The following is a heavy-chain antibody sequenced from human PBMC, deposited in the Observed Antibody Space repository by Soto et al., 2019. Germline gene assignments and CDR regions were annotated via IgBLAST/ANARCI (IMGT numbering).Heavy chain of an antibody. CDR2: ISWNSDVK. Sequence: EEQLVESGGGLVQPGRSLRLSCAASDSTFEDSVMHWVRQAPGKGLEWVSGISWNSDVKAYADSVKGRFTISRDNSKESGYLQMSSLRLDATALYYCAKDMAHYDFWGNNERALDVWGPATTVIVSS. CDR1: DSTFEDSV. J-gene: IGHJ6*02. D-gene: IGHD3-3*01. CDR3: AKDMAHYDFWGNNERALDV. V-gene: IGHV3-9*01.